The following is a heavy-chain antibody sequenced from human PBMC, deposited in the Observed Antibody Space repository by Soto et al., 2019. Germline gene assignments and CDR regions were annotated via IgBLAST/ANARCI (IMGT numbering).Heavy chain of an antibody. CDR2: INDSGVST. D-gene: IGHD6-19*01. Sequence: EVQLLESGGGLEQPGGSLRLSCAASGFTFSSYAMIWVRQAPGKGLEWVSTINDSGVSTYYADSVKGRFTISRDNSKNTLYLQMNSLRAEDTAVYYCAKGSAVWDAFHYWGQGTLVTVSS. J-gene: IGHJ4*02. CDR1: GFTFSSYA. V-gene: IGHV3-23*01. CDR3: AKGSAVWDAFHY.